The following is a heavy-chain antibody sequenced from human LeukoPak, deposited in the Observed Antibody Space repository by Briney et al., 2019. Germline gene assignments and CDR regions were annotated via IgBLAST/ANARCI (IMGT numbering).Heavy chain of an antibody. V-gene: IGHV4-39*07. CDR3: ARVEVAVAGPLDY. CDR1: GGSISSSSYY. J-gene: IGHJ4*02. D-gene: IGHD6-19*01. CDR2: IYYSGST. Sequence: PSETLSLTCTVSGGSISSSSYYWGWIRQPPGKGLEWIGSIYYSGSTYYNPSLKSRVTISVDTSKNQFSLKLSSVTAADTAVYYCARVEVAVAGPLDYWDQGTLVTVSS.